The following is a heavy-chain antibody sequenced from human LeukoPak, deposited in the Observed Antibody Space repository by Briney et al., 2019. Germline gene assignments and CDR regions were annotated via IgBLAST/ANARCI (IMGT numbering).Heavy chain of an antibody. CDR1: GFTFSSYS. Sequence: PGGSLRLSCAASGFTFSSYSMNWVRQAPGKGLEWVSYISSSSSTIYYADSVKGRFTISRDNAKNSLYLQMNSLRAEDTAVYYCARRAGYYDSSGYFDYWGQGTLVTVSS. D-gene: IGHD3-22*01. J-gene: IGHJ4*02. CDR2: ISSSSSTI. V-gene: IGHV3-48*04. CDR3: ARRAGYYDSSGYFDY.